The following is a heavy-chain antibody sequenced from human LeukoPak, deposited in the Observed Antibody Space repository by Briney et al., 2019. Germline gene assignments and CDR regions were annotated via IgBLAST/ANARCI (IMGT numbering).Heavy chain of an antibody. Sequence: GGSLRLSCAASGFSVSSNYMNWVRQAPGKGLEWVSAIYTGGTTYYADSVKGRFTIFRDNSKNTLYLQMNSLRAEDTAVYYCARDKLGSGYSSDFDYWGQGTLVTVSS. V-gene: IGHV3-66*02. CDR2: IYTGGTT. CDR3: ARDKLGSGYSSDFDY. D-gene: IGHD6-19*01. CDR1: GFSVSSNY. J-gene: IGHJ4*02.